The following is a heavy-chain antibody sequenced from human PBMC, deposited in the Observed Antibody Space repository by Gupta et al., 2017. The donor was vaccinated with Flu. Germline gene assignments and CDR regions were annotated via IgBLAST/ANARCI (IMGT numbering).Heavy chain of an antibody. CDR3: ARDVPPIGYCSSTSCYKGRWFDP. D-gene: IGHD2-2*02. Sequence: QVQLVQSGAEVKKPGASVKVSCKASGYTFTSYGISWVRQAPGQGLEWMGWISAYNGNTNYAQKLQGRVTMTTDTSTSTAYMELRSLRSDDTAVYYCARDVPPIGYCSSTSCYKGRWFDPWGQGTLVTVSS. CDR1: GYTFTSYG. J-gene: IGHJ5*02. CDR2: ISAYNGNT. V-gene: IGHV1-18*01.